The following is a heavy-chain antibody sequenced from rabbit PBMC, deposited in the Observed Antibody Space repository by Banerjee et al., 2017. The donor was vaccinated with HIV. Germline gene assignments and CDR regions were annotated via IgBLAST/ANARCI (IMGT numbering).Heavy chain of an antibody. CDR1: GFSFSSRYW. J-gene: IGHJ4*01. Sequence: QEQLEESGGDLVKPEGSLTLTCTASGFSFSSRYWIWWVRQAPGKGLEWIACINTSSGNTVYASWAKGRFTISKTSSTTVTLQMTSLTAADTATYFCARYVDSSYFNLWGPGTLVTVS. D-gene: IGHD8-1*01. CDR3: ARYVDSSYFNL. V-gene: IGHV1S45*01. CDR2: INTSSGNT.